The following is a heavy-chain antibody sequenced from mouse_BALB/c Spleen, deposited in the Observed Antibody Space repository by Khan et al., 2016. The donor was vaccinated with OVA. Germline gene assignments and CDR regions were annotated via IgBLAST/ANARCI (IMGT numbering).Heavy chain of an antibody. Sequence: QVQLKQSGAELVRPGVSVKISCKGSGYTFTDYPMHWVKQSHAKSLEWIGVISTYYGDASYNQKFKGKATMTVDKSSSTAYMELARLTSEDSASYYCARGSGFAYWGQGTLVTVSA. CDR3: ARGSGFAY. V-gene: IGHV1S137*01. CDR2: ISTYYGDA. CDR1: GYTFTDYP. J-gene: IGHJ3*01.